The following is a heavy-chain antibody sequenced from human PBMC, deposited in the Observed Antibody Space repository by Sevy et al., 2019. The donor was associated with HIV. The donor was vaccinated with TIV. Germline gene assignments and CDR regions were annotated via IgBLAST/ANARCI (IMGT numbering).Heavy chain of an antibody. J-gene: IGHJ4*02. CDR2: IWNDGSNK. CDR3: ARGGDFNHRRAKRDFDY. D-gene: IGHD2-21*02. V-gene: IGHV3-33*01. CDR1: GFTFSNYG. Sequence: GGCLRLSCAASGFTFSNYGMHCVRQAPGKGLEWVAVIWNDGSNKYYADSVKGRFTISRDNSKNTLYLQMNSLRVEDMALYLCARGGDFNHRRAKRDFDYWGQGTQVRVSS.